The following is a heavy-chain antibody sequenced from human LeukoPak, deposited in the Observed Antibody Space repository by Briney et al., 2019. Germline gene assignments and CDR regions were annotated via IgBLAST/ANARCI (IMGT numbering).Heavy chain of an antibody. Sequence: SETLSLTCTVSGGSISSYYWSWLRQPAGKGLEWIGRIYTSGSTNYNPSLESRVTMSVDTSKKQFSLKRSSVTAADTAVYYCARGGDSSGYYYVLDYWGQGTLVTVSS. CDR2: IYTSGST. CDR1: GGSISSYY. J-gene: IGHJ4*02. CDR3: ARGGDSSGYYYVLDY. D-gene: IGHD3-22*01. V-gene: IGHV4-4*07.